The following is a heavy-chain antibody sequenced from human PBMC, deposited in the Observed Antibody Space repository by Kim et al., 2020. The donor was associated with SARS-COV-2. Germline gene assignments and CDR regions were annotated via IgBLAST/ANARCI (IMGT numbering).Heavy chain of an antibody. Sequence: GGSLRLSCAASGFTVDDYAMSWVRQAPGKGLEWVSGVDWNGGSSSYADSVKGRFTISRDNAKNSLYLQMNSLRAEDTAFYHYARVGYYDSSGYYFDYWGQGTLVAVSS. V-gene: IGHV3-20*01. CDR1: GFTVDDYA. CDR2: VDWNGGSS. D-gene: IGHD3-22*01. J-gene: IGHJ4*02. CDR3: ARVGYYDSSGYYFDY.